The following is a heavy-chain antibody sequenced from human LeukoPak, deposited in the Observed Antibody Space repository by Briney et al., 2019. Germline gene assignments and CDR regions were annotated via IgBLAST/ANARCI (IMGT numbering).Heavy chain of an antibody. J-gene: IGHJ4*02. Sequence: GGSLRLSCATSGFTFSTYWMHWVRQVPGKGLVWVARIKGDGSSTRHADSMKGRFTISRDNAKNTLYLQMNSLRAEDTAVYYCARGGYSGYDGIPYWGQGTLVTVSS. D-gene: IGHD5-12*01. CDR1: GFTFSTYW. V-gene: IGHV3-74*01. CDR2: IKGDGSST. CDR3: ARGGYSGYDGIPY.